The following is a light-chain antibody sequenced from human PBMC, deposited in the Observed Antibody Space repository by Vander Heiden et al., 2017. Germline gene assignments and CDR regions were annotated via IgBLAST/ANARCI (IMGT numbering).Light chain of an antibody. CDR2: GVS. J-gene: IGLJ2*01. CDR1: ESEVGGYIY. V-gene: IGLV2-14*01. CDR3: ISYSSSGTLV. Sequence: QSALTQPASLPGSPGQSIPIPCTGPESEVGGYIYVSWYQQHAGKVAKLVIYGVSNRPSGVSDRFSGSKSGTTASLTVSGLQTEDEADYYCISYSSSGTLVFGGGTKLTVL.